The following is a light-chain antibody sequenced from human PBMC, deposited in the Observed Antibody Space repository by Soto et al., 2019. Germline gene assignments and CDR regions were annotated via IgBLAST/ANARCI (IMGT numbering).Light chain of an antibody. Sequence: DIQMTQSPSSLSASVGDRVTINCKSSQSVLYSSNNKNYLAWYQQKPGQPPKLLIYWASTRESGVPDRFSGSGSGTDFTLTISSLQAEDVAVYYCQQYYITPPTTFGGGTKVEIK. CDR2: WAS. J-gene: IGKJ4*01. CDR3: QQYYITPPTT. V-gene: IGKV4-1*01. CDR1: QSVLYSSNNKNY.